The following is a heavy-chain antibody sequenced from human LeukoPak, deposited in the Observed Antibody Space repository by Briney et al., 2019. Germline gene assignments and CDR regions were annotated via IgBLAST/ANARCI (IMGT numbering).Heavy chain of an antibody. Sequence: ASVKVSCKASGYTFTSYDINWVRQAPGQGLEWMGGIIPIFGTANYAQKFQGRVTITADESTSTAYMELSSLRSEDTAVYYCTIRYFDWLSLDYWGQGTLVTVSS. CDR3: TIRYFDWLSLDY. D-gene: IGHD3-9*01. J-gene: IGHJ4*02. V-gene: IGHV1-69*13. CDR1: GYTFTSYD. CDR2: IIPIFGTA.